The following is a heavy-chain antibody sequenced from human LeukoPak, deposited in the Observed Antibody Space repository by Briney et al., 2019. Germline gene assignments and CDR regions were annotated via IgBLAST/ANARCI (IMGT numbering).Heavy chain of an antibody. CDR2: ISGSGGST. CDR1: GFTFSSYA. Sequence: GGSLRLSCAASGFTFSSYAMNWVRQAPGKELEWVSAISGSGGSTYYADSVKGRFTISRDNSKNTLYLQMNSLRAEDTAVYYCAKDSSSAQGMFDYWGQGSLVTVSS. J-gene: IGHJ4*02. CDR3: AKDSSSAQGMFDY. D-gene: IGHD6-6*01. V-gene: IGHV3-23*01.